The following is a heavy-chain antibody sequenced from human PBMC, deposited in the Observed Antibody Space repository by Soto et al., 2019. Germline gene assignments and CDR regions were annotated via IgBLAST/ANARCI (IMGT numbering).Heavy chain of an antibody. CDR3: AKDHSSGWYFDY. Sequence: GGSLRLSCAASGFTFSSYGMHCFRQAPGKGLEWVAVISYDGSNKYYADSVKGRFTISRDNSKNTLYLQMNSLRAEDTAVYYCAKDHSSGWYFDYWGQRTLVTVSS. V-gene: IGHV3-30*18. CDR2: ISYDGSNK. J-gene: IGHJ4*02. CDR1: GFTFSSYG. D-gene: IGHD6-19*01.